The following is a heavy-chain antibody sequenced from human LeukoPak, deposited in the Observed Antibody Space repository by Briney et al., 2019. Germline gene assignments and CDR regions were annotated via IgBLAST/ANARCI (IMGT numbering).Heavy chain of an antibody. CDR3: ARAYYYDSSGYYGY. Sequence: ASVKVSCKVSGYKFTDLSIHWVRQAPGKGLEWMGWISAYNGNTNYAQKLQGRVTMTTDTSTSTAYMELRSLRSDDTAVYYCARAYYYDSSGYYGYWGQGTLVTVSS. J-gene: IGHJ4*02. D-gene: IGHD3-22*01. V-gene: IGHV1-18*01. CDR1: GYKFTDLS. CDR2: ISAYNGNT.